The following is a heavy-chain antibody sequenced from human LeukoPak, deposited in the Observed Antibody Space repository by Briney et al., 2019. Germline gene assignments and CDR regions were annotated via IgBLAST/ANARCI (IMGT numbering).Heavy chain of an antibody. CDR1: GFTFSNAW. V-gene: IGHV3-15*01. D-gene: IGHD3-22*01. J-gene: IGHJ4*02. Sequence: GGSLRLSCAASGFTFSNAWMSWVRQAPGKGLERVGRIKSKTDGGTTDYAAPVKGRFTISRDDSKNTLYLQMNSLKTEDTAVYYCTTGSGFSITIIVVVTDYWGQGTLVTVSS. CDR2: IKSKTDGGTT. CDR3: TTGSGFSITIIVVVTDY.